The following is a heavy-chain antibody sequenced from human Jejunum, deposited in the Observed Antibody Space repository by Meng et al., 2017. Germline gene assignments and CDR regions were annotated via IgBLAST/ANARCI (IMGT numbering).Heavy chain of an antibody. V-gene: IGHV1-2*06. CDR3: ARVPYNYDNGGYYYR. D-gene: IGHD3-22*01. J-gene: IGHJ4*02. Sequence: QVQVDQSGAEVKKTGASVKVSFKAPGLTFTGHHMHWVRQVPGQGFEWMGRINSNSGGTNYAQKFKGRFTMISDYMELSRLTSDDTAVYYCARVPYNYDNGGYYYRWGQGTLVTVSS. CDR2: INSNSGGT. CDR1: GLTFTGHH.